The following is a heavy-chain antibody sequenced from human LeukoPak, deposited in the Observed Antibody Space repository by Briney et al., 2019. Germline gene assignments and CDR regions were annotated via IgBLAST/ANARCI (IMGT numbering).Heavy chain of an antibody. V-gene: IGHV3-23*01. J-gene: IGHJ4*02. Sequence: GGSLRLSCAASGFTFSSYGMSWVRQAPGKGLEWVSAISGSGGSTYYADSVKGRFTISRDNAKNSLYLQMNSLRAEDTAAYYCARVAYYDILTGYSAFDYWGQGTLVTVSS. D-gene: IGHD3-9*01. CDR3: ARVAYYDILTGYSAFDY. CDR2: ISGSGGST. CDR1: GFTFSSYG.